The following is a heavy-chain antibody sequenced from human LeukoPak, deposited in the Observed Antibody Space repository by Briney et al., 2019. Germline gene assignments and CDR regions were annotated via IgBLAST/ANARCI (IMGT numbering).Heavy chain of an antibody. V-gene: IGHV4-59*01. D-gene: IGHD2/OR15-2a*01. CDR1: GGSITSYF. Sequence: SETLSLTCTVSGGSITSYFWTWIWQPPGKGLEWIGYIYHSGSTNYNPSLKSRATISADTSKSQLSLKLRSVTAADTAVYYCAQKAPFSPEYSQHWGQGTLVTVSS. J-gene: IGHJ1*01. CDR3: AQKAPFSPEYSQH. CDR2: IYHSGST.